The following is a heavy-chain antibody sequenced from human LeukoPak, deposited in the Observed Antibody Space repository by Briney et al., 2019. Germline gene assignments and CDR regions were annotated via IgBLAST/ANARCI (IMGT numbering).Heavy chain of an antibody. V-gene: IGHV4-30-2*01. CDR2: IYHSGST. CDR1: GGSISSGGYS. Sequence: SETLSLTCAVSGGSISSGGYSWSWIRQPPGTGLEWIGYIYHSGSTYYNPSLKSRVTISVDRSKNQFSLKLSSVTAADTAVYYCARFRRDDYGDPYGMDVWGQGTTVTVSS. CDR3: ARFRRDDYGDPYGMDV. J-gene: IGHJ6*02. D-gene: IGHD4-17*01.